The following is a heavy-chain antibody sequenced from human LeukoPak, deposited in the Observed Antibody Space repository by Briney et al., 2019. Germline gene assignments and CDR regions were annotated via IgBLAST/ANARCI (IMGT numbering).Heavy chain of an antibody. Sequence: SETLSLTCTVSGGSISSYYWSWIRQPPGKGLEWIGYIYTSGSTNYNPSLKGRVTISVDTSKNQFSLKLSSVTAADTAVYYCASRVAAADSGLAFDISGQGTMVTVSS. J-gene: IGHJ3*02. CDR2: IYTSGST. D-gene: IGHD6-13*01. V-gene: IGHV4-4*09. CDR3: ASRVAAADSGLAFDI. CDR1: GGSISSYY.